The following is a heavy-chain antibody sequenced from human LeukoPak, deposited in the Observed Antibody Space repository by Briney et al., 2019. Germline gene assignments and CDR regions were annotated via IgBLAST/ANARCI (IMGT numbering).Heavy chain of an antibody. CDR3: AKSLTVTTRIHSIDP. CDR2: ISGSGSNT. J-gene: IGHJ4*02. CDR1: GFAFSTYA. D-gene: IGHD4-17*01. Sequence: QAGGSLRLSCAASGFAFSTYAMSWVRQAPGKGLEWVSSISGSGSNTYYADSVKGQFTISRDSSKNTLYLQMNSLRAEDTAVYYCAKSLTVTTRIHSIDPRGQGTLVTVSS. V-gene: IGHV3-23*01.